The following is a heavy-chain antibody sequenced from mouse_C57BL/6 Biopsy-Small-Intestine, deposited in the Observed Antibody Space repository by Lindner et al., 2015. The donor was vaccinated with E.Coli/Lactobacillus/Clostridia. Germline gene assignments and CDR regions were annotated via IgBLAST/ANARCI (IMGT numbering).Heavy chain of an antibody. D-gene: IGHD1-1*01. V-gene: IGHV1-81*01. Sequence: VQLQESGVELARPGASVILSCKASGYTFTSYGISWVKQRTGQGLEWIGEIYPRSGNTYYSEKFKGKATLTADKSSSTVYMEFRSLTAEDSAVYFCAREAYGSSYDGDYWGQGTTLTVSS. CDR3: AREAYGSSYDGDY. CDR2: IYPRSGNT. CDR1: GYTFTSYG. J-gene: IGHJ2*01.